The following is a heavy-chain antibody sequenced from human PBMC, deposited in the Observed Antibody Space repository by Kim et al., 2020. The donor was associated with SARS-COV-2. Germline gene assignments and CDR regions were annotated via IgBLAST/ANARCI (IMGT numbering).Heavy chain of an antibody. Sequence: GGSLRLSCAASGFTFSTYAMSWVRQAPGKGLEWVSAISVSGRNTYYADSVKGRFTISRDNSKNTLYLQMDSLRAEDTAVYYCAKDPEYSSSWAFDYWGQGTLVTVSS. V-gene: IGHV3-23*01. J-gene: IGHJ4*02. CDR3: AKDPEYSSSWAFDY. D-gene: IGHD6-6*01. CDR1: GFTFSTYA. CDR2: ISVSGRNT.